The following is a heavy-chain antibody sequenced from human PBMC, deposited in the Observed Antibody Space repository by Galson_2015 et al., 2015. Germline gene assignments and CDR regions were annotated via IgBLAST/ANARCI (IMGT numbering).Heavy chain of an antibody. CDR1: GFTFDDYA. CDR2: ISWNSGSI. Sequence: SLRLSCAASGFTFDDYAMHWVRQAPGKGLEWVSGISWNSGSIGYADSVKGRFTISRDNAKNSLYLQMNSLRAEDTALYYCAKDFSGDHLDGSFDIWGQGTMVTVSS. V-gene: IGHV3-9*01. D-gene: IGHD4-17*01. J-gene: IGHJ3*02. CDR3: AKDFSGDHLDGSFDI.